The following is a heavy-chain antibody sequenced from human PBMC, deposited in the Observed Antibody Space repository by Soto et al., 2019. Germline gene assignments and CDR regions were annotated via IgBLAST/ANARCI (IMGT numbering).Heavy chain of an antibody. Sequence: SETLSLTCAVYGGSFSGYYWSWIRQPPGKGLEWIGEINHSGSTNYNPSLKSRVTISVDTSKNQFSLKLSSVTAADTAVYYCASIDSSGWYGGHAFDIWGQGTMVTVSS. CDR1: GGSFSGYY. J-gene: IGHJ3*02. CDR2: INHSGST. CDR3: ASIDSSGWYGGHAFDI. D-gene: IGHD6-19*01. V-gene: IGHV4-34*01.